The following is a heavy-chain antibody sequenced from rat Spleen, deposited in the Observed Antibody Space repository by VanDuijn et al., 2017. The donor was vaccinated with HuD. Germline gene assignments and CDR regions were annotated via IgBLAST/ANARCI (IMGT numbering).Heavy chain of an antibody. D-gene: IGHD1-2*01. Sequence: EVQLVASGGGLVQPGRSLKLSCAASGFTFSDYYMAWVRQVPKKVLEWVATISYDGSRTYFRDSVKGRFTISKDNAQSTAYLQMDSLRSEDTATYYCTRRGTIYDFDYWGQGIMVTVSS. CDR1: GFTFSDYY. CDR3: TRRGTIYDFDY. J-gene: IGHJ2*01. V-gene: IGHV5-7*01. CDR2: ISYDGSRT.